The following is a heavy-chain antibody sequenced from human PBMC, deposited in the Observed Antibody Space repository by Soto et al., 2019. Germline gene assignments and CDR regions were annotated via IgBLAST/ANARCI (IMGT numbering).Heavy chain of an antibody. Sequence: QVQLQESGPGLVKPSQTLSLTCTVSGGSFSSGNYYWTWIRQPPGKGLEWIGYINYSGSTNYNPSLKSRVTVSADTSNNLFSLRLNSVTAADTAVYYCAREHFYDGIDFWGQGTLVTVSS. J-gene: IGHJ4*02. D-gene: IGHD3-22*01. CDR3: AREHFYDGIDF. V-gene: IGHV4-30-4*08. CDR2: INYSGST. CDR1: GGSFSSGNYY.